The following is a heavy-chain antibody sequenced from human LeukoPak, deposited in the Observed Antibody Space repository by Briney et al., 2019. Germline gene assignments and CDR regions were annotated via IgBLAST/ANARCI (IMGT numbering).Heavy chain of an antibody. V-gene: IGHV3-66*01. CDR2: MYSGGDT. Sequence: GGSLRLSCTASGSTVNSNYMSWVRQAPGKGLRWVSVMYSGGDTYYADSVKGRFTISRDNSKNTLYLQMNRLRAEDTAVYYCARGKGSGYYYNFWGQGTLVTVSS. CDR3: ARGKGSGYYYNF. CDR1: GSTVNSNY. D-gene: IGHD3-22*01. J-gene: IGHJ4*02.